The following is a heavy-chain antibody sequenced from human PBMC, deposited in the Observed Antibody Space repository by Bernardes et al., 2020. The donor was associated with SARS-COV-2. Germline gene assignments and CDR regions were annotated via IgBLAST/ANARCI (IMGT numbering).Heavy chain of an antibody. CDR3: ATREEVVPGDIEEIWFDP. V-gene: IGHV4-39*02. CDR1: GASTSSNSYY. J-gene: IGHJ5*02. Sequence: SETLSLTCIVSGASTSSNSYYWAWIRQPPGKGLEWIASIYYSGVTYYNPSLKSRVSISVDTSNKYISLKLSSVTAADTAVYYCATREEVVPGDIEEIWFDPWGQGTLVTVTS. CDR2: IYYSGVT. D-gene: IGHD2-2*01.